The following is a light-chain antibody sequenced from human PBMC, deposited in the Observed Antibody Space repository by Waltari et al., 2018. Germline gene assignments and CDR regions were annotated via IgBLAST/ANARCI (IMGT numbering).Light chain of an antibody. Sequence: SSELTQDPTVSVALGQTVRITCQGDSLRRYSASWYQQRPGQAPVLVFYGQDNRPPGIPDRFSGSKSGDTATLTITGTQAEDEADYYCLSRDISSTRFFGGGTRLTV. CDR1: SLRRYS. CDR3: LSRDISSTRF. CDR2: GQD. J-gene: IGLJ2*01. V-gene: IGLV3-19*01.